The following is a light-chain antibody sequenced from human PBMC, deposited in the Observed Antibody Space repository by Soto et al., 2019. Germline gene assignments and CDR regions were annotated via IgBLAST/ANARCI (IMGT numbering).Light chain of an antibody. CDR1: QGIGNT. CDR2: DAS. CDR3: QQRSNWPGT. Sequence: EIVITQSPVTLSVSPGEGATLSCRASQGIGNTLAWYQQKPGQAPRLLIYDASNRATGIPARFSGSGSGTDFTLTISSLEPEDFAVYYCQQRSNWPGTFGQGTKVEIK. J-gene: IGKJ1*01. V-gene: IGKV3-11*01.